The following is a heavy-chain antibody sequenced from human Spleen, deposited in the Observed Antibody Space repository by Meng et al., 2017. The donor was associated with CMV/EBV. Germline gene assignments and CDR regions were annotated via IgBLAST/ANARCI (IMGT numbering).Heavy chain of an antibody. J-gene: IGHJ6*02. V-gene: IGHV1-2*02. CDR1: GYTFTGYY. Sequence: ASVKVSCKASGYTFTGYYLHWVRQAPGQGLEWMGWISPESGGTNYASKFQGRVTMTRDTSISTAYMEMSRLRSDDSAVYYCARDSSLYYYTMDVWGQGTTVTVSS. CDR3: ARDSSLYYYTMDV. CDR2: ISPESGGT.